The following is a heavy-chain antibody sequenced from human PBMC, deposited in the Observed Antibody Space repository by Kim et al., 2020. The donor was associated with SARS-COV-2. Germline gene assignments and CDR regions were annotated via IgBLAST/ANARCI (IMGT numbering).Heavy chain of an antibody. CDR3: ARVASYSSGWEYYFDY. V-gene: IGHV4-59*01. Sequence: LKSRVTISVDTSKNQFSLKLSSVTAADTAVYYCARVASYSSGWEYYFDYWGQGTLVTVSS. D-gene: IGHD6-19*01. J-gene: IGHJ4*02.